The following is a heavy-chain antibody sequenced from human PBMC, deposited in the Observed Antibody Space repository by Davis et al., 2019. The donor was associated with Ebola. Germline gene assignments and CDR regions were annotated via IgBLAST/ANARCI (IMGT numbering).Heavy chain of an antibody. J-gene: IGHJ4*02. CDR3: ARDLGSSGWSGYRFDY. D-gene: IGHD6-19*01. CDR1: GYTFTGYY. V-gene: IGHV1-2*02. Sequence: ASVKVSCKASGYTFTGYYMHWVRQAPGQGLEWMGWINPNSGGTNYAQKFQGRVPMTRDTSISTAYMELSRLRSDDTAVYYCARDLGSSGWSGYRFDYWGQGTLVTVSS. CDR2: INPNSGGT.